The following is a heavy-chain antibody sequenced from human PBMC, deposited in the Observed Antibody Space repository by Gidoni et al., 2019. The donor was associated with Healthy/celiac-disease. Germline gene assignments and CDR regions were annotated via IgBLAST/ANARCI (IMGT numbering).Heavy chain of an antibody. Sequence: QVQLVESGGGVVQPGRSLRLSCAASGFTFSSYGMHWGRQAPGKGLELLSVIWNDGSIKYYADSVKGRFTISRDNSKNTLYLQMNSLRAEDTAVYYCARGHSLVVIKEDWYFDLWGRGTLVTVSS. J-gene: IGHJ2*01. CDR1: GFTFSSYG. D-gene: IGHD2-8*02. V-gene: IGHV3-33*01. CDR2: IWNDGSIK. CDR3: ARGHSLVVIKEDWYFDL.